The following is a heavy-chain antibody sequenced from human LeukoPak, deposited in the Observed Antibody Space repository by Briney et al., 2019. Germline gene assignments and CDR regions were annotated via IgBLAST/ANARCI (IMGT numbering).Heavy chain of an antibody. CDR2: ISWDGGST. V-gene: IGHV3-43D*03. J-gene: IGHJ6*02. Sequence: GGSLRLSCAASGFTFDDYAMHWVRRAPGKGLEWVSLISWDGGSTYYADSVKGRFTISRDNSKNSLYPQMNSLRAEDTALYYCAKDNRVYGMDVWGQGTTVTVSS. D-gene: IGHD6-6*01. CDR1: GFTFDDYA. CDR3: AKDNRVYGMDV.